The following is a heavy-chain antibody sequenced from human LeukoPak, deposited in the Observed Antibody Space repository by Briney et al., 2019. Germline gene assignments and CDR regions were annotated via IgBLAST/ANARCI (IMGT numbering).Heavy chain of an antibody. Sequence: GASVKVSCKASGYTFTGYYMHWVRQAPGQGLEWMGWINPNSGGTNYAQKFQGRVTMTRDTSISTAYMELSRLRSDDTAVYYCARDLISRWGYYYGMDVWGQGTTVTVSS. CDR3: ARDLISRWGYYYGMDV. CDR2: INPNSGGT. CDR1: GYTFTGYY. J-gene: IGHJ6*02. V-gene: IGHV1-2*02. D-gene: IGHD1-26*01.